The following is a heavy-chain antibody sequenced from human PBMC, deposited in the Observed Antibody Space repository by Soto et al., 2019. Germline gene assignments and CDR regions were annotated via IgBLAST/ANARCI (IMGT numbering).Heavy chain of an antibody. CDR3: ARGRSSTSPYPIGY. Sequence: QVQLQESGPGLVKPSQTLSLTCTVSGGSISSGGYYWSWIRQHPGKGLEWIGYIYYSGSTDYNPSLKRRVTISVDTSKNQFSLKLSSVTAADTAVYYCARGRSSTSPYPIGYWGQGTLVTVSS. J-gene: IGHJ4*02. V-gene: IGHV4-31*03. CDR1: GGSISSGGYY. CDR2: IYYSGST. D-gene: IGHD2-2*01.